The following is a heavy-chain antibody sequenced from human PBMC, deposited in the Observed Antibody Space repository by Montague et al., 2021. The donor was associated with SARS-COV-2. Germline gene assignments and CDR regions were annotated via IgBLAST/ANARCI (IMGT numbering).Heavy chain of an antibody. V-gene: IGHV3-30-3*01. CDR3: ARDGWSTVVVVAATPGFDY. J-gene: IGHJ4*02. Sequence: SLSLSLSASGFTFSNYAMHWVRQAPGKGLEWVAVISYDGSNKYYADSVKGRFTISRDNSKNTLYLQMNSLRAEDTAVYYCARDGWSTVVVVAATPGFDYWGQGTLVTVSS. D-gene: IGHD2-15*01. CDR2: ISYDGSNK. CDR1: GFTFSNYA.